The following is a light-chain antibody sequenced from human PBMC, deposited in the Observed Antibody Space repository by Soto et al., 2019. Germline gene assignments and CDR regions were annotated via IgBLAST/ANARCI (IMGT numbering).Light chain of an antibody. CDR3: QQYGSSLALT. CDR2: GAS. J-gene: IGKJ4*01. V-gene: IGKV3-20*01. CDR1: QSVTSNY. Sequence: EIVLTQSPATLSLSPGESATLSGRASQSVTSNYLAWYQQKPGQAPRLLFFGASIRATGIPDRFSGSGSGTDFTLTISRLEPEDFAVYHCQQYGSSLALTFGGGTKVDIK.